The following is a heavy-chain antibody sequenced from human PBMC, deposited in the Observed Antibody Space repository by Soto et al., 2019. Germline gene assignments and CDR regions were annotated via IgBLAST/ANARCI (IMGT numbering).Heavy chain of an antibody. CDR3: ARVGRITIFGVVIKNFDY. CDR1: GGSVSSGSYC. CDR2: IYYSGST. J-gene: IGHJ4*02. V-gene: IGHV4-61*01. D-gene: IGHD3-3*01. Sequence: SETLSLTCTVSGGSVSSGSYCWSWIRQPPGKGLEWIGYIYYSGSTNYNPSLKSRVTISVDTSKNQFSLKLSSVTAADTAVYYCARVGRITIFGVVIKNFDYWGQGTLVTVSS.